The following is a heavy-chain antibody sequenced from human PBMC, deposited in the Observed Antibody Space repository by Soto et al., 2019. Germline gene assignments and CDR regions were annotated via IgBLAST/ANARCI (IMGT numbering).Heavy chain of an antibody. CDR2: INVGNGNT. CDR3: AYDSSGYLDY. Sequence: GXSVKVSCKASVYTFTTYAMHWVRQAPGQRLEWMGWINVGNGNTKYSQKFQGRVTITRDTSASTAHMELSSLRSEDTAVYYCAYDSSGYLDYWGQGTLVTSPQ. CDR1: VYTFTTYA. J-gene: IGHJ4*02. D-gene: IGHD3-22*01. V-gene: IGHV1-3*01.